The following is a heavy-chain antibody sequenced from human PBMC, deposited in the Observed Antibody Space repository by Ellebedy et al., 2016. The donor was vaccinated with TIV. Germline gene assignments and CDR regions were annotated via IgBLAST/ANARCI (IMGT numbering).Heavy chain of an antibody. CDR1: GFTFSNYG. V-gene: IGHV3-23*01. J-gene: IGHJ3*01. CDR2: VSGSDDNT. Sequence: GESLKISCAASGFTFSNYGMNWVRQAPGKGLEWVSAVSGSDDNTYYADSVKGRFTISRDNSKDTLFLQMNSLRAEDTAIYFCARDPVGVGPAFDVWGQGTMVTVSS. CDR3: ARDPVGVGPAFDV. D-gene: IGHD4-23*01.